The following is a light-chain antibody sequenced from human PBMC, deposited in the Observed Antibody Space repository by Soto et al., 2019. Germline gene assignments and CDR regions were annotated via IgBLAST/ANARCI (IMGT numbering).Light chain of an antibody. CDR2: GNT. J-gene: IGLJ3*02. V-gene: IGLV1-40*01. CDR1: SSNIGAVYD. Sequence: QSVLTQPPSVSGAPGQRVTISCTGSSSNIGAVYDVHWYQQLPGTAPKLLIYGNTNRPSGVPDRFSGSKSGTSASLAITGLQAEDEADYYCQSYDSSPSGSVFGGGTKLTVL. CDR3: QSYDSSPSGSV.